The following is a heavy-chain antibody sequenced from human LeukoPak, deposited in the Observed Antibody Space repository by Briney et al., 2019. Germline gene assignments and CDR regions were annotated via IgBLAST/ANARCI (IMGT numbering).Heavy chain of an antibody. CDR1: GYTFTSYG. V-gene: IGHV1-18*01. J-gene: IGHJ4*02. D-gene: IGHD3-3*01. Sequence: ASVKVSCKASGYTFTSYGISWVRQAPGQGLEWMGWISAYNGNTNYAQKLQGRVTMTTDTSTSTAYMELRSLRSDDTAMYYCARDRSSYYDFWSGSRDYWGQGTLVTVSS. CDR3: ARDRSSYYDFWSGSRDY. CDR2: ISAYNGNT.